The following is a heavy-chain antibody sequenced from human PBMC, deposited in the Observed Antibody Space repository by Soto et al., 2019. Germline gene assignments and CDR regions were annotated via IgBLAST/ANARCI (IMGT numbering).Heavy chain of an antibody. CDR2: ISGSGGST. Sequence: GGSLRLSCAASGFTFNNYAMGWVRQAPGKGLEWVSAISGSGGSTYYADSVKGRFTISRDNSKNTLYLQMNSLRAEDTAVYYCAKDDGGYYYGSGSSPPYYYYYMDVWGKGTTVTVSS. CDR1: GFTFNNYA. J-gene: IGHJ6*03. D-gene: IGHD3-10*01. V-gene: IGHV3-23*01. CDR3: AKDDGGYYYGSGSSPPYYYYYMDV.